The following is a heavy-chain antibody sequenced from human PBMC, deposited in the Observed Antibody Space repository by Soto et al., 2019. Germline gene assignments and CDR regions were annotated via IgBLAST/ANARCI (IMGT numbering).Heavy chain of an antibody. J-gene: IGHJ5*02. V-gene: IGHV3-23*01. D-gene: IGHD1-26*01. Sequence: EVQLSESGGGLVQPGGSLRLSCAASGFTFRSYTMSWVRQAPGKRLEWVSSFSGRDATTYYADSVKGRFTISRDNSKNTLYLQMNSLRAEDTALYFCVRTIVGATKGGWFDPWGQGALVTVSS. CDR2: FSGRDATT. CDR1: GFTFRSYT. CDR3: VRTIVGATKGGWFDP.